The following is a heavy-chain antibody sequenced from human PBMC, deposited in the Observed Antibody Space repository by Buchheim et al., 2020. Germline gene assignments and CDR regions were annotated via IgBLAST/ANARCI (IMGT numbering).Heavy chain of an antibody. Sequence: QLQLQDSGPGLVKPSETLSLTCTVSGGSISSSSYYWGWIRQPPGKGLEWIGTIYYSGSTYYNPSLKSRLTISVDTSKNQFSLKLRSVTASDTAVYYCARTSYYGMDVWGQGTT. CDR3: ARTSYYGMDV. V-gene: IGHV4-39*01. CDR1: GGSISSSSYY. CDR2: IYYSGST. J-gene: IGHJ6*02.